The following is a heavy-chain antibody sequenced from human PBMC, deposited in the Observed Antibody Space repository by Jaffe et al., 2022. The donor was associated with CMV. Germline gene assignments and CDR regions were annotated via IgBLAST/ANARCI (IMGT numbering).Heavy chain of an antibody. J-gene: IGHJ6*02. CDR1: GGSISSGGYY. Sequence: QVQLQESGPGLVKPSQTLSLTCTVSGGSISSGGYYWSWIRQHPGKGLEWIGYIYYSGSTYYNPSLKSRVTISVDTSKNQFSLKLSSVTAADTAVYYCARVVPPRYSSSWPGLYYYYGMDVWGQGTTVTVSS. D-gene: IGHD6-13*01. CDR2: IYYSGST. V-gene: IGHV4-31*03. CDR3: ARVVPPRYSSSWPGLYYYYGMDV.